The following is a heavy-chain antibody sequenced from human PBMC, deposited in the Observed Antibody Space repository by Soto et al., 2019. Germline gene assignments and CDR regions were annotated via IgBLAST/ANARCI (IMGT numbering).Heavy chain of an antibody. Sequence: GESLKISCKGSGSSFTSYWIGWVRQMPGKGLEWMGIIYPGDSDTRYSPSFQGQVTISADKSISTAYLQWSSLKASDTAMYYCARWIQLPPYYYYGMDVWGQGTTVTVSS. J-gene: IGHJ6*02. CDR2: IYPGDSDT. CDR3: ARWIQLPPYYYYGMDV. CDR1: GSSFTSYW. D-gene: IGHD5-18*01. V-gene: IGHV5-51*01.